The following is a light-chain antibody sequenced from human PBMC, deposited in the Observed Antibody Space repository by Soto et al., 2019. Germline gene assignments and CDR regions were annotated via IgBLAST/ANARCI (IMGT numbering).Light chain of an antibody. CDR2: DAS. J-gene: IGKJ1*01. CDR1: QSISVS. V-gene: IGKV1-5*01. CDR3: QQYDKYST. Sequence: IQMTQSPSTLSASVGDTVTITCRASQSISVSLAWYQQKPGKAPNLLIYDASTLQGGVPSRFSGSGSGTEVTLTVTSLQPEDFANYFCQQYDKYSTFGHGTKVDVK.